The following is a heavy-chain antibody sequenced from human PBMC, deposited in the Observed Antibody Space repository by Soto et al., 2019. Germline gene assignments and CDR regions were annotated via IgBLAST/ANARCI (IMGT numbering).Heavy chain of an antibody. J-gene: IGHJ2*01. Sequence: QVQLVESGGGVVQPGRSLRLSCAASGFTFSSYAMHWVRQAPGKGLEWVAVISYDGSNKYYADSVKGRFTMSRDNSKNXXYLQMNSLRAEDTAVYYCARDPLWGTAMVLWYFDLWGRGTLVTVSS. CDR1: GFTFSSYA. D-gene: IGHD5-18*01. CDR2: ISYDGSNK. V-gene: IGHV3-30-3*01. CDR3: ARDPLWGTAMVLWYFDL.